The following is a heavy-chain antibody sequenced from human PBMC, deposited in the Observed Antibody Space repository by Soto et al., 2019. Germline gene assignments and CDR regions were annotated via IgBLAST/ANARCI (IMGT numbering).Heavy chain of an antibody. V-gene: IGHV1-18*01. Sequence: GASVKVSCKASGYTFTSYGISWVRQAPGQGLEWMGWISAYNGNTNYAQKLQGRVTMTTDTSTSTAYMELRSLRSDDTAVYYCARDQSGQLWFGELGLRFDPWGQGTLVTVSS. CDR3: ARDQSGQLWFGELGLRFDP. J-gene: IGHJ5*02. CDR1: GYTFTSYG. CDR2: ISAYNGNT. D-gene: IGHD3-10*01.